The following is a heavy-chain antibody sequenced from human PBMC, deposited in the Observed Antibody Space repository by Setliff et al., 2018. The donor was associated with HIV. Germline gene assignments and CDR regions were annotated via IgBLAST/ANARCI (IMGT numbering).Heavy chain of an antibody. CDR2: INAGNGNT. V-gene: IGHV1-3*01. CDR3: ARSGPSISYRPWFDP. Sequence: ASVKVSCKASGYSFITYVVYWVRQAPGQRLEWMGWINAGNGNTKYSQKSQSRVTITRDTPASTAYMELSILRSEHTAVYYCARSGPSISYRPWFDPWGQGTLVTVSS. CDR1: GYSFITYV. J-gene: IGHJ5*02. D-gene: IGHD1-26*01.